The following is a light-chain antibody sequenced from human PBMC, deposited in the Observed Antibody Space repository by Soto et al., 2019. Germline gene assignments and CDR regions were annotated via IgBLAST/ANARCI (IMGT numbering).Light chain of an antibody. CDR2: EVS. J-gene: IGLJ2*01. Sequence: QSVLTQPPSASGSPGQSVTISCTGTSSDVGGYNYVSWYQQHPGKAPKLMIYEVSKRPSGVPDRFSGSKSGNTASLTVSGLQAEDEAEYYCSSYAGRNNLVFGGGTKLTVL. CDR3: SSYAGRNNLV. V-gene: IGLV2-8*01. CDR1: SSDVGGYNY.